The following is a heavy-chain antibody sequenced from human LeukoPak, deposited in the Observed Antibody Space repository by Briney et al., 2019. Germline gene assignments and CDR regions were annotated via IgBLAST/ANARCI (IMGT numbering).Heavy chain of an antibody. CDR1: GGTFSSYA. D-gene: IGHD3-16*01. CDR3: ARGLFEGTRSGNFDY. J-gene: IGHJ4*02. Sequence: SVKVSCKASGGTFSSYAISWVRQAPGQGLEWMGGIIPIFGTANYAQKFQGRVTITADKSTSTAYMELSSLRSEDTAVYYCARGLFEGTRSGNFDYWGQGTLVTVSS. CDR2: IIPIFGTA. V-gene: IGHV1-69*06.